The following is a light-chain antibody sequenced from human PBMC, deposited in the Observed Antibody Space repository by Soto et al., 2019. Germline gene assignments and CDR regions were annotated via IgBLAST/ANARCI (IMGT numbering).Light chain of an antibody. CDR2: DAS. V-gene: IGKV3-15*01. CDR1: QNVYNN. CDR3: QQCRNWPRT. J-gene: IGKJ4*01. Sequence: EIVMTQSPATLSVSPGEGATLSCKASQNVYNNLAWYKQRPGQPPRLLIYDASTRATGISARFSGSGYGTEFTLTISSLQSEDFAVYFCQQCRNWPRTFGGGTKVDIK.